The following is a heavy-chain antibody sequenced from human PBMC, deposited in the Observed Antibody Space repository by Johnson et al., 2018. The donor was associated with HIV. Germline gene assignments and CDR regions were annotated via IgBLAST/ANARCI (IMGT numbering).Heavy chain of an antibody. V-gene: IGHV3-53*01. Sequence: VQLVESGGGLIQPGGSLRLSCAASGFTVSSNYMSWVRQAPGKGLEWVSVISGSGGSTGYADSVKGRFTISRDNAKNSVYLQMNSLRAEDTAVYYCAREDYSAFDIWGQGTMVTVSS. CDR3: AREDYSAFDI. CDR2: ISGSGGST. D-gene: IGHD4-11*01. J-gene: IGHJ3*02. CDR1: GFTVSSNY.